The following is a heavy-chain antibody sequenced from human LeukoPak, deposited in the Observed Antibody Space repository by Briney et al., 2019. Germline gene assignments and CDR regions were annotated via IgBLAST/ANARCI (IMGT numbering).Heavy chain of an antibody. CDR3: ARGTKPSFLKGVRTGDRGYFDY. J-gene: IGHJ4*02. CDR1: GYTFTGYY. V-gene: IGHV1-2*02. CDR2: INPNSGGT. Sequence: ASVKVSCKASGYTFTGYYMNWVRQAPGQGLEWMGWINPNSGGTNYAQKFQGRVTITWDTSISTGYMELSTLRSDDTAVFYCARGTKPSFLKGVRTGDRGYFDYWGQGTLFTVSS. D-gene: IGHD7-27*01.